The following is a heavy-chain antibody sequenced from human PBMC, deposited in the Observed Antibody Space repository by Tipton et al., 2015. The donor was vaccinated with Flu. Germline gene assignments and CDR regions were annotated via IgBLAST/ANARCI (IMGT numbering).Heavy chain of an antibody. CDR3: ARARSGPHSYYFDY. J-gene: IGHJ4*02. Sequence: GSLRLSCAASGFTFSSYAMSWVRQAPGKGLEWVSAISGSGGSTYYADSVKGRFTISRDNSKNTLYLQMNSLRAEDTAVYYCARARSGPHSYYFDYWGQGTLVTVSS. V-gene: IGHV3-23*01. CDR2: ISGSGGST. D-gene: IGHD3-3*01. CDR1: GFTFSSYA.